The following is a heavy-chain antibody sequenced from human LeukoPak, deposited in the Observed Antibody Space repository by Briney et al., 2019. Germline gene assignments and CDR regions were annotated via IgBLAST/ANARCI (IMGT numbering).Heavy chain of an antibody. CDR1: GGTFSSYA. V-gene: IGHV1-69*04. CDR3: ARDYSGYDDY. D-gene: IGHD5-12*01. CDR2: IIPILGIA. J-gene: IGHJ4*02. Sequence: SVKVSCKASGGTFSSYAISWVRQAPGQGLEWMGRIIPILGIANYAQKFQGRVTITADKSTSTAYMELSSLRSEDTAVYYCARDYSGYDDYWGQGTLVTVFS.